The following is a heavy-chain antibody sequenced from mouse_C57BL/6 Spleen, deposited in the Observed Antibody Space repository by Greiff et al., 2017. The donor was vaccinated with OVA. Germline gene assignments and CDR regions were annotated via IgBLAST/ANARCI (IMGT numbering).Heavy chain of an antibody. CDR1: GFSLTSYG. J-gene: IGHJ1*03. CDR3: AKYYGSSYRYFDV. V-gene: IGHV2-2*01. Sequence: VQLQQSGPGLVQPSQSLSITCTVSGFSLTSYGVHWVRQSPGKGLEWLGVIWSGGSTDYNAAFISRLSISKDNSKSQIFVKMNSLQADDTAIYYCAKYYGSSYRYFDVWGTGTTVTVSS. D-gene: IGHD1-1*01. CDR2: IWSGGST.